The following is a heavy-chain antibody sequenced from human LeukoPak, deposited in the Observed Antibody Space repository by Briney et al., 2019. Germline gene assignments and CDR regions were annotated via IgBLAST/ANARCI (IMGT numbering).Heavy chain of an antibody. Sequence: PGGSLRLSCAASGFTFSSYDMHWVRQATGKGLEWVSTIGTAGDTYYPGSVKGRFTISRDNAKNTLYLQMNSLRAEDTAIYYCVSGITATSGWGQGTLVTVSS. CDR1: GFTFSSYD. CDR2: IGTAGDT. V-gene: IGHV3-13*01. J-gene: IGHJ4*02. CDR3: VSGITATSG. D-gene: IGHD1-20*01.